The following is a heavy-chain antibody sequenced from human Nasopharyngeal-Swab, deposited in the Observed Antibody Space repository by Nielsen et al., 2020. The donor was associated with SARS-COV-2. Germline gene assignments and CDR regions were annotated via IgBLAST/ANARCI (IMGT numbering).Heavy chain of an antibody. CDR1: GYAFTSYG. J-gene: IGHJ6*02. CDR3: ARDITPLTYYYGSGSYYGMDV. D-gene: IGHD3-10*01. Sequence: ASVKVSCKASGYAFTSYGISWVRQAPGQGLEWMGWISAYNGNTNYAQKLQGRVTMTTDTSTSTAYMELRSLRSDDTAVYYCARDITPLTYYYGSGSYYGMDVWGQGTTVTVSS. V-gene: IGHV1-18*01. CDR2: ISAYNGNT.